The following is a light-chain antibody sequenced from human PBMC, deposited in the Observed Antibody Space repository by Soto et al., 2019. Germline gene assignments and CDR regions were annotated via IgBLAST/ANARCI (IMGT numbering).Light chain of an antibody. CDR1: QSVSTN. CDR3: QQRNSWPLT. CDR2: DAS. J-gene: IGKJ4*01. Sequence: EIVLTQSPATLSLSPGEGATLPCRASQSVSTNLAWYQQKPGQAPRLLIYDASNRASGISARFTGSGSGTDFTLTISTLEPEDFAVYFCQQRNSWPLTFGGGTKVDI. V-gene: IGKV3-11*01.